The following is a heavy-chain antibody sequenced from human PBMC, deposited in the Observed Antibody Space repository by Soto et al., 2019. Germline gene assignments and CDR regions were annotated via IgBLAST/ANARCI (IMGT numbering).Heavy chain of an antibody. CDR2: IIPIFGTA. V-gene: IGHV1-69*06. CDR3: ARRPHYDILTGYYAPFDY. D-gene: IGHD3-9*01. CDR1: GGTFSSYA. J-gene: IGHJ4*02. Sequence: EASVKVSCKASGGTFSSYAISWVRQAPGQGLEWMGGIIPIFGTANYAQKFQGRVTITADKSTSTAYMELSSLRSEDTAVYYCARRPHYDILTGYYAPFDYWGQGTLVTVS.